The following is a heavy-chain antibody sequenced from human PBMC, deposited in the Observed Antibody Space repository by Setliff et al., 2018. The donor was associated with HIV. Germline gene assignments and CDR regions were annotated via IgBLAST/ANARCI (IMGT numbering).Heavy chain of an antibody. CDR1: GSSISSNYY. J-gene: IGHJ5*02. CDR2: IDASANT. CDR3: ARIGSGWSVGWFDP. D-gene: IGHD6-13*01. V-gene: IGHV4-38-2*02. Sequence: SETLSLTCTVSGSSISSNYYWAWIRQAPGKGLEWIGCIDASANTYYIPSLKSRATISIDTSKNQLSLKLRSVTAADTAVYYCARIGSGWSVGWFDPCGHGTLVTVSS.